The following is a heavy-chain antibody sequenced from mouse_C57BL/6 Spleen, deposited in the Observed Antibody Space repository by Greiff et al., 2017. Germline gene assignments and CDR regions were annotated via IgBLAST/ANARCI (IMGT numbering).Heavy chain of an antibody. CDR2: IYPGDGDT. D-gene: IGHD1-1*01. Sequence: QVQLKQSGAELVKPGASVKISCKASGYAFSSYWMNWVKQRPGQGLEWIGKIYPGDGDTNYNEKFKGKATLTADKSSSTAYMQLSSLTSEDSAVYVCASSEVYFCASRPYYAMDYWGQGTSVTVSS. CDR3: ASSEVYFCASRPYYAMDY. J-gene: IGHJ4*01. CDR1: GYAFSSYW. V-gene: IGHV1-80*01.